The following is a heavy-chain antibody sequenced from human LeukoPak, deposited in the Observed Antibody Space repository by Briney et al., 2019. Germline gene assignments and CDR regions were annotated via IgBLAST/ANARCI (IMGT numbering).Heavy chain of an antibody. Sequence: GASVKVSCKASGYTFTSYGISWVRQAPGQGLEWMGWISAYNGNTNYAQKLQGRVTMTTDTSTSTAYMELRSLRSDDTAVYYCARELPAAISDRYFQHWGQGTLVTVSS. J-gene: IGHJ1*01. D-gene: IGHD2-2*02. CDR2: ISAYNGNT. CDR3: ARELPAAISDRYFQH. CDR1: GYTFTSYG. V-gene: IGHV1-18*01.